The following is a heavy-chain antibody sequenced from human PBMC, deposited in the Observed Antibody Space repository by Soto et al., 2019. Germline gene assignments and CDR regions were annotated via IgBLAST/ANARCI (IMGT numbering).Heavy chain of an antibody. V-gene: IGHV1-18*01. CDR2: ISAYNGNT. Sequence: ASVKVSCKASGYTFTSYGISWVRQAPGQGLEWMGWISAYNGNTNYAQKLQGRVTMTTDTSTSTAYMELRSLRSDDTAVYYCARERVPAAMGSNWFDPWGQGTLVTVS. CDR1: GYTFTSYG. D-gene: IGHD2-2*01. J-gene: IGHJ5*02. CDR3: ARERVPAAMGSNWFDP.